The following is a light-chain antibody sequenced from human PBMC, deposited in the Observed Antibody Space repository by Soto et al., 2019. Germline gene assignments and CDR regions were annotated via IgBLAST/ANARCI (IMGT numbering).Light chain of an antibody. CDR3: QVWDSSSDPRGV. CDR1: NIGSKS. J-gene: IGLJ1*01. V-gene: IGLV3-21*04. CDR2: YDS. Sequence: SSELTQPPSVSVAPGKTARITCGGNNIGSKSVHWYQQKPGQAPVLVIYYDSDRPSGIPERFSGSNSGNTATLTISRVEAEDEADYYCQVWDSSSDPRGVFGTGTKVTVL.